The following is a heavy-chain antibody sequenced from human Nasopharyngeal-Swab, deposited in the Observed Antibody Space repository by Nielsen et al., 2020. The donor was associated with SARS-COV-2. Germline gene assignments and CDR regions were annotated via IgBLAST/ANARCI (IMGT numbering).Heavy chain of an antibody. V-gene: IGHV4-34*01. CDR2: INHSGST. D-gene: IGHD3-16*01. Sequence: RQAPGKGLEWIGEINHSGSTNYNPSLKSRVTISVDTSKNQFSLKLSSVTAADTAVYYCARATYYDYVWGSYWPEAFDIWGQGTMVTVSS. J-gene: IGHJ3*02. CDR3: ARATYYDYVWGSYWPEAFDI.